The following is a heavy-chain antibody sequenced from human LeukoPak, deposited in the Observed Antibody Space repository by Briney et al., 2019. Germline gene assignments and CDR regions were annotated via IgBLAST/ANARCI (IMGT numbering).Heavy chain of an antibody. V-gene: IGHV3-30-3*01. CDR3: ARDHYGDYYFDY. Sequence: GGSLRLSCAASGFTFSSYAMHWVRQAPGKGLEWVAVKSYDGSNKYYADSVKGRFTISRDNSKNTLYLQMNSLRAEDTAVYYCARDHYGDYYFDYWGQGTLVTVSS. CDR1: GFTFSSYA. J-gene: IGHJ4*02. D-gene: IGHD4-17*01. CDR2: KSYDGSNK.